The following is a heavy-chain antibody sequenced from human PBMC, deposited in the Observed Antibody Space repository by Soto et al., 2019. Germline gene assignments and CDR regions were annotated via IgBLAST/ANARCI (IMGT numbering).Heavy chain of an antibody. D-gene: IGHD3-16*01. V-gene: IGHV4-61*08. CDR3: ARIPVDTYMIYWSDP. CDR1: GDSVSSGDYY. Sequence: SETLSLTCSVSGDSVSSGDYYWSWIRQPPGKGLEWIGHVYFSGSTNYIPSLKSRLTISVDTAKNQFSLKLNSVTAADTAVYYCARIPVDTYMIYWSDPWGQGTQVTVSS. J-gene: IGHJ5*02. CDR2: VYFSGST.